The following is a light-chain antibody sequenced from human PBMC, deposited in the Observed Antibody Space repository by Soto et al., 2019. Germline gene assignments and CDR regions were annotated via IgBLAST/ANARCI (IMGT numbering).Light chain of an antibody. J-gene: IGLJ2*01. CDR3: ATGDDRLNGRV. Sequence: QSVLTQPPSASGTPGQRVTISCSGSSSNIGTKTVNWYQHLPGTAPTLLIYNNNERPSGVPDRFSASKSGTSAALAISGLQSEDEADYYCATGDDRLNGRVFGGGTKLTGL. CDR1: SSNIGTKT. V-gene: IGLV1-44*01. CDR2: NNN.